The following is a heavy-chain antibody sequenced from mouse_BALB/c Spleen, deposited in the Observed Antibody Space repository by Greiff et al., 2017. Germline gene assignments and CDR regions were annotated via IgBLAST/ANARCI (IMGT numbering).Heavy chain of an antibody. V-gene: IGHV5-6-5*01. Sequence: EVKLMESGGGLVKPGGSLKLSCAASGFTFSSYAMSWVRQTPEKRLEWVASISSGGSTYYPDSVKGRFTISRDNARNILYLQMSSLRSEDTAMYYCARANYYGSSYDYAMDYWGQGTSVTVSS. CDR1: GFTFSSYA. J-gene: IGHJ4*01. CDR2: ISSGGST. D-gene: IGHD1-1*01. CDR3: ARANYYGSSYDYAMDY.